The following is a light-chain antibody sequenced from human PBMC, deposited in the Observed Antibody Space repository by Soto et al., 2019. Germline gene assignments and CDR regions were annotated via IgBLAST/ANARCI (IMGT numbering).Light chain of an antibody. CDR3: AAWDGSLNVVL. J-gene: IGLJ3*02. CDR2: SSN. V-gene: IGLV1-44*01. CDR1: SSNIGTNT. Sequence: VLTQPPSASGTPGQRVTISCSGSSSNIGTNTVNWYQQFPRSAPKLLMYSSNQRPSGVPDRFSGSKSGTSASLAISGLQSEDEADYYCAAWDGSLNVVLFGGGTKVTVL.